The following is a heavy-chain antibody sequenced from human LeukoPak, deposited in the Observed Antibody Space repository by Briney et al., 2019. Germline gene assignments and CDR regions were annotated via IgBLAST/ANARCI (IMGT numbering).Heavy chain of an antibody. CDR1: GFTFSGSA. V-gene: IGHV3-73*01. Sequence: GGSLRLSCTASGFTFSGSAMHWVRQASGKGLEWVGRIRSKANSYATAYAASVKGRFTISRDDSKNTAYLQMNSLKTEDTAVYYCARAPGSYPLVGAFDIWGQGTMVTVSS. D-gene: IGHD1-26*01. J-gene: IGHJ3*02. CDR3: ARAPGSYPLVGAFDI. CDR2: IRSKANSYAT.